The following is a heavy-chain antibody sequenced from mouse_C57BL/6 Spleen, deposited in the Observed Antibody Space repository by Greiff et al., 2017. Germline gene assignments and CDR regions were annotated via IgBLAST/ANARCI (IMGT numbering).Heavy chain of an antibody. V-gene: IGHV2-5*01. CDR2: IWRGGST. J-gene: IGHJ4*01. CDR3: AKSRAERGRAMGN. Sequence: VQLQQSGPGLVQPSQSLSITCTVSGFSLTSYGVHWVRQSPGKGLEWLGVIWRGGSTDYNAAFMSRLSITKDNSKSPVFFKMNSLQADDTAIYTCAKSRAERGRAMGNWGKKTSVTVSP. CDR1: GFSLTSYG.